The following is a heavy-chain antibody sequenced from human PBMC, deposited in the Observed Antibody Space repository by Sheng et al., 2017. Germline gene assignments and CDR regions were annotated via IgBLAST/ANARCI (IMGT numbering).Heavy chain of an antibody. Sequence: QVQLVESGGGVVQPGRSLRLSCAASGFTFSSYAMHWVRQAPGKGLEWVAVISYDGSNKYYADSVKGRFTISRHNSKNTLYLQMNSLRAEDTAVYYCARVAHPCLSGGSCYPDYWGQGTLVTVSS. J-gene: IGHJ4*02. CDR1: GFTFSSYA. CDR2: ISYDGSNK. CDR3: ARVAHPCLSGGSCYPDY. V-gene: IGHV3-30*04. D-gene: IGHD2-15*01.